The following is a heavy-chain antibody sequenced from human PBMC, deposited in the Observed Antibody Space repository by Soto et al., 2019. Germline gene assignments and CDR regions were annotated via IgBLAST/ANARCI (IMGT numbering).Heavy chain of an antibody. Sequence: SETLSLTCDVYGGSFGGYFWSWIRQPPGKGLEWIGEINHSGSTNYNPSLKSRVTISVDTSKNQFSLKLSSVTAADTAVYYCARGLGDVWGQGTTVTVSS. D-gene: IGHD3-16*01. V-gene: IGHV4-34*01. CDR3: ARGLGDV. J-gene: IGHJ6*02. CDR1: GGSFGGYF. CDR2: INHSGST.